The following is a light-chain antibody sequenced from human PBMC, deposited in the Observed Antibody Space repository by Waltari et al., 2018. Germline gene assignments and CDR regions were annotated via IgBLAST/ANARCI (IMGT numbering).Light chain of an antibody. J-gene: IGKJ2*01. CDR1: QSITNW. V-gene: IGKV1-5*03. Sequence: DIQMTQSPSTLSASVGDRVTLTCRASQSITNWLAWYQQRPGQAPKLLIFRASLLERGVPSRFSGSGHGTEFTLTISGLQPDDFGTYYCQQYDSYEYTFGQGTYLDIK. CDR2: RAS. CDR3: QQYDSYEYT.